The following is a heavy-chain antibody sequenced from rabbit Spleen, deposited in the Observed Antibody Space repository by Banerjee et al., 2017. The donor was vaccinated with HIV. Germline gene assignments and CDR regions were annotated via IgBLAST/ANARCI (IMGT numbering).Heavy chain of an antibody. Sequence: QEQLVESGGGLVKPGASLTLTCTASGFSFSSNEYMCWVRQAPGKGLEWISCIAGDSSGFTYSATWAKGRFTCSKTSSTTVTLQMTSLTVADTATYFCARDTGTSFSSYGMDLWGPGTLVTVS. V-gene: IGHV1S45*01. CDR3: ARDTGTSFSSYGMDL. D-gene: IGHD7-1*01. J-gene: IGHJ6*01. CDR1: GFSFSSNEY. CDR2: IAGDSSGFT.